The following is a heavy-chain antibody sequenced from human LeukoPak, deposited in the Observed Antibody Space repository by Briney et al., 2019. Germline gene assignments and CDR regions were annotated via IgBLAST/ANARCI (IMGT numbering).Heavy chain of an antibody. CDR1: GFIFSSYS. J-gene: IGHJ6*03. Sequence: GGSLRLSCAASGFIFSSYSMNWVRQAPGKGLEWVSSISSSSSYIYYADSVKGRFTISRDNAKNSLYLQMNSLRAEDTAVYYCARVSGVQLWFNYCYMDVWGKGTTVTVSS. V-gene: IGHV3-21*01. CDR2: ISSSSSYI. D-gene: IGHD5-18*01. CDR3: ARVSGVQLWFNYCYMDV.